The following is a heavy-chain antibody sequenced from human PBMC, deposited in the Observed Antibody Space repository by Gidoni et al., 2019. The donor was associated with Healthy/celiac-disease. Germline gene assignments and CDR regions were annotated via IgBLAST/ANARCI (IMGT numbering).Heavy chain of an antibody. Sequence: VQLQQWGAGLLKPSETLSLTCAVYGGSFSGYYWSWIRQPPGQGLEWIGEINHSGSTNYNPSLKSRVTISVDTSKNQFSLKLSSVTAADTAVYYCARFGQVGYCSGGSCLDYWGQGTLVTVSS. CDR2: INHSGST. V-gene: IGHV4-34*01. CDR1: GGSFSGYY. CDR3: ARFGQVGYCSGGSCLDY. D-gene: IGHD2-15*01. J-gene: IGHJ4*02.